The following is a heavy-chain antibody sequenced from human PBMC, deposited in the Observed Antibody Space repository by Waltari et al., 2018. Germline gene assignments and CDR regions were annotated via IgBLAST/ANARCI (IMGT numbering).Heavy chain of an antibody. J-gene: IGHJ4*02. V-gene: IGHV3-23*01. CDR2: ISISGTKL. CDR1: GFRFSSCS. D-gene: IGHD1-1*01. CDR3: AKEIRPNDF. Sequence: EVQLLESGGGFVQPGGSLRLSCVVSGFRFSSCSMSWVRQAPGKGLGWVSSISISGTKLYYADSVKGRFTISRDNSKNALHLQMNSLRAEDTAIYYCAKEIRPNDFWGQGTLVTVSS.